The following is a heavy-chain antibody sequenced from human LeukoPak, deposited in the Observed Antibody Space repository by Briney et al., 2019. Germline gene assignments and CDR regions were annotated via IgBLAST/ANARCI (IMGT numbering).Heavy chain of an antibody. J-gene: IGHJ4*02. CDR1: GGSISSSSYY. D-gene: IGHD3-10*01. V-gene: IGHV4-39*01. CDR2: IYYSGST. CDR3: ARRYGSGSYQPRPYYFDY. Sequence: SETLSLTCTVSGGSISSSSYYWGWIRQPPGKGPEWIGSIYYSGSTYYNPSLKSRVTISVDTSKNQFSLKLSSVTAADTAVYYCARRYGSGSYQPRPYYFDYWGQGTLVTVSS.